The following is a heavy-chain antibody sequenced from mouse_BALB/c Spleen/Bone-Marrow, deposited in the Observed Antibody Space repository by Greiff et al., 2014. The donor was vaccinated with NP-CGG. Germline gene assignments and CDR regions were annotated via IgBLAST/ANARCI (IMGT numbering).Heavy chain of an antibody. CDR2: IDPANGNT. J-gene: IGHJ4*01. Sequence: VQLKESGAELVKPGASVKLSCTASGFNIKDTFMHWVKQRPEQGLEWIGRIDPANGNTKYDPKFQGKATITADKSSNTAYLQLSSLTSEDTAVYYCARWEYYAMDYWGQGTSVTVSS. CDR3: ARWEYYAMDY. V-gene: IGHV14-3*02. CDR1: GFNIKDTF. D-gene: IGHD4-1*01.